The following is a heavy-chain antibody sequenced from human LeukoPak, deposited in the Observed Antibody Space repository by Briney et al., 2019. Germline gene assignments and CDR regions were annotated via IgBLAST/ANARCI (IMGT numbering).Heavy chain of an antibody. CDR2: ISSGRST. D-gene: IGHD3-10*01. Sequence: PGGSLRLSCAASGFTVSSNYMSWVRQAPGKGLEWVSVISSGRSTYYADSVKGRFTISRDNSKNTLYLQMNSLRAEDTAVYYCARGNSYGSGYYYMDVWGKGTTVTISS. V-gene: IGHV3-66*01. CDR1: GFTVSSNY. J-gene: IGHJ6*03. CDR3: ARGNSYGSGYYYMDV.